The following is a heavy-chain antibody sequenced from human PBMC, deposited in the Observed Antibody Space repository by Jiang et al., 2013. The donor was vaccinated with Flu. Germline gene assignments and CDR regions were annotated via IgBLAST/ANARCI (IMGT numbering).Heavy chain of an antibody. CDR2: IIPIFGTA. CDR3: ARDSKRYSWNYGSGSYSFDI. CDR1: GGTFSSYA. J-gene: IGHJ3*02. V-gene: IGHV1-69*01. D-gene: IGHD3-10*01. Sequence: GAEVKKPGSSVKVSCKASGGTFSSYAISWVRQAPGQGLEWMGGIIPIFGTANYAQKFQGRVTITADESTSTAYMELSSLRSEGTAVYYCARDSKRYSWNYGSGSYSFDIWGQGTMVTVSS.